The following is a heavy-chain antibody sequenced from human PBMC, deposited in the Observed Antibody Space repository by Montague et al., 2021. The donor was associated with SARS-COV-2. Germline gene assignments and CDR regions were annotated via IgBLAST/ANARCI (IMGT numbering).Heavy chain of an antibody. J-gene: IGHJ5*02. V-gene: IGHV3-7*01. CDR2: IKQDGSEK. Sequence: SLRLSCAASGFTFSSYWMSWVRQAPGKGLEWVANIKQDGSEKYYXDSVKGRFTISRDNAKNSLYPQMNSLRAEDTAVYYCARAVNDYCSGGSCYSFTWFDPWGQGTLVTVSS. CDR1: GFTFSSYW. CDR3: ARAVNDYCSGGSCYSFTWFDP. D-gene: IGHD2-15*01.